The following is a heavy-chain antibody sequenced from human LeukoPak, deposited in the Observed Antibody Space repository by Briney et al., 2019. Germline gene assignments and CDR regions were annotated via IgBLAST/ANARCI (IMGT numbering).Heavy chain of an antibody. CDR2: ISSSSSTI. CDR1: GFTFSSYS. J-gene: IGHJ4*02. V-gene: IGHV3-48*01. Sequence: GGSLRLSCAASGFTFSSYSMNWVRKAPGKGLECVSYISSSSSTIYYADSVKGRFTISRDNAKNSLYPQMNSLRAEDTAVYYCARGPVVAATPFFDYWGQGTLVTVSS. CDR3: ARGPVVAATPFFDY. D-gene: IGHD2-15*01.